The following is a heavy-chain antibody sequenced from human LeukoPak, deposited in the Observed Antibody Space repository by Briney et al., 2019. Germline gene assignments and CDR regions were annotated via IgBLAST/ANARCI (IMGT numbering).Heavy chain of an antibody. D-gene: IGHD2-2*01. J-gene: IGHJ4*02. CDR3: ARGRYCSSSSCSAHFDY. CDR1: GFTFSSYW. V-gene: IGHV3-7*01. CDR2: IKQDGSEK. Sequence: GGSLRLSCAASGFTFSSYWMSWVRQAPGKGLEWVANIKQDGSEKYYVDSVKGRFTISRDNAKNSLYLQTNRLRAEDTAVYYCARGRYCSSSSCSAHFDYWGQGTLVTVSS.